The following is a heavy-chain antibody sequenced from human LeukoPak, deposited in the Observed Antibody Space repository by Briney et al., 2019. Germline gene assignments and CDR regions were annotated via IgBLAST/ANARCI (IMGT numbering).Heavy chain of an antibody. CDR2: IYPGDSDT. CDR1: GHSFTSYW. D-gene: IGHD1-26*01. Sequence: RGESLKISCKGSGHSFTSYWIGWVRPMPGKGLEWMGIIYPGDSDTRYSPSFQGQVTISADKSISTAYLQWSSLKASDTAMYYCARWESADLSALGYWGQGTLVTVSS. CDR3: ARWESADLSALGY. J-gene: IGHJ4*02. V-gene: IGHV5-51*01.